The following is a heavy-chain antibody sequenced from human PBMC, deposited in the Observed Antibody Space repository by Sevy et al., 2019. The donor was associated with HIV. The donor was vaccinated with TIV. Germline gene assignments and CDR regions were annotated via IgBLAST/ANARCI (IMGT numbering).Heavy chain of an antibody. Sequence: ASVKVSCKASGGTFSSYAISWVRQAPGQGLEWMGGIIPIFGTANYAQKFQGRVTITADESTSTAYMELSSLRSEDTAVYYCATTTGTGRTYYYYGMDVWGQGTTVTLSS. V-gene: IGHV1-69*13. CDR2: IIPIFGTA. CDR3: ATTTGTGRTYYYYGMDV. J-gene: IGHJ6*02. CDR1: GGTFSSYA. D-gene: IGHD1-1*01.